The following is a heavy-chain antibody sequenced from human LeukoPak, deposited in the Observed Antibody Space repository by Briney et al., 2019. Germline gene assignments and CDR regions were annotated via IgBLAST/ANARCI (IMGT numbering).Heavy chain of an antibody. J-gene: IGHJ4*02. CDR2: INPNSGGT. V-gene: IGHV1-2*02. CDR1: GGTFSSYA. CDR3: AREGDYLDY. Sequence: GASVKVSCKASGGTFSSYAISWVRQAPGQGLEWMGWINPNSGGTNYAQKFQGRVTMTRDTSISTAYMELSRLRSDDTAVYYCAREGDYLDYWGQGTLVTVSS.